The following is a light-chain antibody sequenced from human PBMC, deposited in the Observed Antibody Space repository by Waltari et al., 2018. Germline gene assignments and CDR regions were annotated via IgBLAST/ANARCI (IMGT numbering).Light chain of an antibody. V-gene: IGLV2-23*02. Sequence: QSGLTQPASVSGSPGQSIPISCTGTSRDVGNYNLCSWYQQYPGKAPKLMVYEVTKRTSGVADRFSGSKSGNTASLTIYGLQSEDEADYYCCSYAGLGIYVFGTGTKVTVL. CDR2: EVT. CDR3: CSYAGLGIYV. J-gene: IGLJ1*01. CDR1: SRDVGNYNL.